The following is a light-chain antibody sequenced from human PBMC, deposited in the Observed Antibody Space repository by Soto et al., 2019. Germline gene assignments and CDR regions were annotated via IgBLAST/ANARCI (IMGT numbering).Light chain of an antibody. CDR3: QSYDSSMSGCV. CDR2: GNS. Sequence: QSVLTQPPSVSGAPVQRVTSACTGSSSNIGAGYNVHWYQQLPGTAPKLLTYGNSNRPSGVPDRFSGSKSGTSASLAITGLQAEDEADYYCQSYDSSMSGCVFGGGTKVTVL. J-gene: IGLJ3*02. V-gene: IGLV1-40*01. CDR1: SSNIGAGYN.